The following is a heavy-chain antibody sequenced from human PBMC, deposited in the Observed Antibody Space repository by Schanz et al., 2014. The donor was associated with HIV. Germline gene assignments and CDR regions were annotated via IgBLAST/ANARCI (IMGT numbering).Heavy chain of an antibody. CDR2: IYSGGST. CDR3: AKDRTDSGWYKEGPRELGE. Sequence: EVQLVESGGGLIQPGGSLRLSCAASGFTVSSNYMSWVRQAPGRGLEWVSFIYSGGSTYYADSVKGRFTISRESLNNTVYLHMSSLRAEDTAVYYCAKDRTDSGWYKEGPRELGEWGQGTLVTVSS. CDR1: GFTVSSNY. J-gene: IGHJ4*02. V-gene: IGHV3-66*03. D-gene: IGHD6-19*01.